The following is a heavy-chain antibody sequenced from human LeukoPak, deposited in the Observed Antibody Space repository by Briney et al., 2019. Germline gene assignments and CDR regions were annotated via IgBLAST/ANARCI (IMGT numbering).Heavy chain of an antibody. D-gene: IGHD2-21*01. CDR3: ARDLAHSWRAFDL. J-gene: IGHJ3*01. CDR2: ISSSSSYI. CDR1: GFTFSSYS. V-gene: IGHV3-21*01. Sequence: GGSLRLSCAASGFTFSSYSMNWVRQAPGKGLEWVSSISSSSSYIYYADSVKGRFTISRDNAKKLLYLQMNSLRAEDTAFYYCARDLAHSWRAFDLWGQGTMVTVSS.